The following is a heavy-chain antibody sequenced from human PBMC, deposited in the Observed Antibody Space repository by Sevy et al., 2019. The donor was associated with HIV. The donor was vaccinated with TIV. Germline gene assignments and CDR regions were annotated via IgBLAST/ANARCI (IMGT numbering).Heavy chain of an antibody. CDR3: ARGSYDKYVWGSYRPTYFDY. CDR1: GGSFSGYY. CDR2: ITHSENT. D-gene: IGHD3-16*02. V-gene: IGHV4-34*01. Sequence: SETLSLTCAVYGGSFSGYYWIFFRRPPGKGLEWIGEITHSENTNSNPSLKSRVTISVDTSKNQFSLKLTSVTAADTAVYFCARGSYDKYVWGSYRPTYFDYWGQGSLVTVS. J-gene: IGHJ4*02.